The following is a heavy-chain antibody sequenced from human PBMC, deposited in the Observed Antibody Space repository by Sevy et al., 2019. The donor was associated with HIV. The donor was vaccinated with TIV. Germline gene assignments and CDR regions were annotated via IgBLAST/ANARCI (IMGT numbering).Heavy chain of an antibody. CDR2: IHHTGNT. CDR1: GGSITTADYY. Sequence: SETLSLTCTVSGGSITTADYYWSWIRQTPGKGLEWIGYIHHTGNTYYNPSLKGRVSSISVDTSKNQFSLKLSSMTAADTAVYYCARGVGGPVVRITFGGVKYGFDFWGQGRMVTVSS. D-gene: IGHD3-16*01. J-gene: IGHJ3*01. V-gene: IGHV4-30-4*01. CDR3: ARGVGGPVVRITFGGVKYGFDF.